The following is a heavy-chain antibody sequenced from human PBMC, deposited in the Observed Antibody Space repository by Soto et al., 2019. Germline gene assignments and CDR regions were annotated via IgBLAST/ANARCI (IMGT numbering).Heavy chain of an antibody. V-gene: IGHV3-23*01. CDR3: AKSITARPFDY. Sequence: EVQLLESGGGLVQPGGSLRLSCTASGFTFSSYAMSWVRQAPGKGLEWVSAISGSGGNTYYADSVKGRFTISRDNAKNTLYLQMNSLRAEDTAVYYWAKSITARPFDYWGQGALVTVSS. CDR1: GFTFSSYA. J-gene: IGHJ4*02. CDR2: ISGSGGNT. D-gene: IGHD6-6*01.